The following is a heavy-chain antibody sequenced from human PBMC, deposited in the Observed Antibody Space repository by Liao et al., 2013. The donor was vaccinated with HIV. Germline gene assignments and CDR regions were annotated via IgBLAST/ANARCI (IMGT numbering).Heavy chain of an antibody. Sequence: QVQLQESGSGLVKPSETLSLTCTVSGGSINSYYWSWIRQPAGKGLEWIGRIYTSGSTNYNPSLKSRVTMSVDTSKNQFSLKLSSVTAADTAVYYCARGRTVITMIVVVTAPFDYWGQGTLVSVSS. D-gene: IGHD3-22*01. V-gene: IGHV4-4*07. CDR2: IYTSGST. CDR1: GGSINSYY. J-gene: IGHJ4*02. CDR3: ARGRTVITMIVVVTAPFDY.